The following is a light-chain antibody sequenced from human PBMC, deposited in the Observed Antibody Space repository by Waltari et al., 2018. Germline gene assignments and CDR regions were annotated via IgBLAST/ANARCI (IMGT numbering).Light chain of an antibody. V-gene: IGLV1-44*01. CDR1: APNIGNIL. Sequence: HSVLTQPPSASGTPGQRVTISCSGRAPNIGNILVNWYQQLPGKAPKLLIYRSDQRPSGVPDRFSGSKSGTSASLAISGLQSEDEADYYCAAWDDSLNGHWVFGGGTKVTVL. CDR2: RSD. CDR3: AAWDDSLNGHWV. J-gene: IGLJ3*02.